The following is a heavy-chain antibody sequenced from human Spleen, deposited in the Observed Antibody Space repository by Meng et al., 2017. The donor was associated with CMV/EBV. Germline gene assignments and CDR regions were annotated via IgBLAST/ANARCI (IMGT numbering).Heavy chain of an antibody. V-gene: IGHV3-21*01. CDR1: GFIFSSYS. CDR3: TREHLVTYDY. J-gene: IGHJ4*02. Sequence: GESLKISCAASGFIFSSYSMNWVRQAPGKGLEWVSSISSSSSYIHYADSVKGRFTISRDNAKISLYLQMNSLRVEDTAVYYCTREHLVTYDYWGQGTLVTVS. D-gene: IGHD6-13*01. CDR2: ISSSSSYI.